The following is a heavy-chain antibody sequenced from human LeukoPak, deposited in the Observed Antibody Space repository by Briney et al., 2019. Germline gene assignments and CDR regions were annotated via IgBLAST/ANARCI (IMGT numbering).Heavy chain of an antibody. J-gene: IGHJ3*02. Sequence: GGSLRLSCAASGFTFSSYWMSWVRQAPGKGLEWVANIKQDGSEKYYVDSVKGRFTISRDNAKNSLYLQMNSLRAEDTAVYYCARGYCPSTSCYKSAAFDMWGQGTVLTVSS. CDR2: IKQDGSEK. D-gene: IGHD2-2*02. CDR1: GFTFSSYW. V-gene: IGHV3-7*04. CDR3: ARGYCPSTSCYKSAAFDM.